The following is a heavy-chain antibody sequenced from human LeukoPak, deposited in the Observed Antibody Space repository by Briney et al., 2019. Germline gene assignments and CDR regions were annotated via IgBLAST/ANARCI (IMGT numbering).Heavy chain of an antibody. V-gene: IGHV3-11*01. Sequence: GGSLRLSCAASEFTFSDYYMSWIRQAPGKGLEWVSYISGGGSTISYADSVKGRFTISRDNSKNTLYLEMYSLRAEDTAVYYCAKDHMRDDILTGYPAPFDYWGQGALVTVSS. J-gene: IGHJ4*02. CDR3: AKDHMRDDILTGYPAPFDY. CDR1: EFTFSDYY. D-gene: IGHD3-9*01. CDR2: ISGGGSTI.